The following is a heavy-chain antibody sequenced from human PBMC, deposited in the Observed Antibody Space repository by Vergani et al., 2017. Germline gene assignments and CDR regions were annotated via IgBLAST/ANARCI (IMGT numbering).Heavy chain of an antibody. CDR2: IYYSGST. CDR3: ARGIAVAGKGIDY. V-gene: IGHV4-59*01. J-gene: IGHJ4*02. Sequence: QVQLQESGPGLVKPSETLSLTCTVSGGSISSYYWSWLRQPPGKGLEWIGYIYYSGSTNYNPSLKSRVTISVDTSKNQFSLKLSSVTAADTAVYYCARGIAVAGKGIDYWGQGTLVTVSS. CDR1: GGSISSYY. D-gene: IGHD6-19*01.